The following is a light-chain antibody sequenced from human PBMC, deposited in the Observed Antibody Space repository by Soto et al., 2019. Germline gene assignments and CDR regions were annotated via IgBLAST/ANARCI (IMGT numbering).Light chain of an antibody. CDR2: DAS. Sequence: EIQMTQAPSTMSASIRDRVAITCRPSQNINNWIAWYQQKPGKAPKVLIYDASTLEIGVPSRFRGSGFGTDFSLTISSLQPDDFGSYYCQHMRTVGQGTKVDSK. CDR1: QNINNW. V-gene: IGKV1-5*01. CDR3: QHMRT. J-gene: IGKJ1*01.